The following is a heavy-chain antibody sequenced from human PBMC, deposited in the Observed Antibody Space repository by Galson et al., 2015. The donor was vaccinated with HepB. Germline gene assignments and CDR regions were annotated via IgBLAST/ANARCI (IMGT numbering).Heavy chain of an antibody. CDR2: IYYSGST. V-gene: IGHV4-39*01. J-gene: IGHJ3*02. D-gene: IGHD3-3*01. CDR1: GGSISSSSYY. Sequence: SETLSLTCTVSGGSISSSSYYWGWIRQPPGKGLEWIGSIYYSGSTYYNPSLKSRVTISVDTSENQFSLKLSSVTAADTAVYYCARLLSRHDFWSGYCCAFDIWGQGAVVTVSS. CDR3: ARLLSRHDFWSGYCCAFDI.